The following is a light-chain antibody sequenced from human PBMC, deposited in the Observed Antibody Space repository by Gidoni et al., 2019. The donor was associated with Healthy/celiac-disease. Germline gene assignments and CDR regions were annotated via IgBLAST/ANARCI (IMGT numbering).Light chain of an antibody. Sequence: DTVNTLSPHSLAVSLGERATIYCKSSQSVLYSSNNNNYFAWYQQKPGQPPKLLIYWASTLESGVPDRFSGSGSGTDFTLTISSLQAEDVAVYYCQQYYSTPLTFGGGTKVEIK. J-gene: IGKJ4*01. CDR3: QQYYSTPLT. V-gene: IGKV4-1*01. CDR2: WAS. CDR1: QSVLYSSNNNNY.